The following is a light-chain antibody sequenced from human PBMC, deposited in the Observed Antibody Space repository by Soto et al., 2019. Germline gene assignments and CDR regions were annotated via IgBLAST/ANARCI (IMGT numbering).Light chain of an antibody. CDR1: QSVSNNY. CDR2: GAS. CDR3: QQYVISVT. J-gene: IGKJ5*01. Sequence: EIVLTQSPGTLSLSPGEIATLSCSASQSVSNNYLARYQQKPGQAPRLLIYGASNRATGIPERFSGSGSGTDFTLTIGRLEPQDSAMYYCQQYVISVTFGQGTRLEIK. V-gene: IGKV3-20*01.